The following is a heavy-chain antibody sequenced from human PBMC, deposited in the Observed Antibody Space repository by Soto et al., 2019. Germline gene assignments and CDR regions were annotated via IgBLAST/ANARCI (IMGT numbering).Heavy chain of an antibody. CDR1: GGSISSGCYY. J-gene: IGHJ4*02. CDR3: ARVGRATIRGFDY. D-gene: IGHD5-12*01. V-gene: IGHV4-31*03. CDR2: IYYSGRT. Sequence: QVQLQESGPGLVKPSQTLSLTCTVSGGSISSGCYYWSWIRQHPGNGLEWIGYIYYSGRTYYNPSLKRRVPISVDTSKNQFSLKLSSVTAADTAVYYCARVGRATIRGFDYWGKGTLVTVSS.